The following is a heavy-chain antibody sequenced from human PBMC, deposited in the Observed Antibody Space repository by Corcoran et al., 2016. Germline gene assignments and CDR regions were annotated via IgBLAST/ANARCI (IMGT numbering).Heavy chain of an antibody. V-gene: IGHV3-15*07. CDR2: IKSKTEGGTT. J-gene: IGHJ6*02. CDR1: GFTFSNAW. CDR3: TTVRVVAATPIGMDV. D-gene: IGHD2-15*01. Sequence: EVQLVESGGGLVKPGGSLRLSCAASGFTFSNAWMNWVRQAPGKGLEWVGRIKSKTEGGTTDYAAPGKGRFTISRDDSKNTLYLQMNSLKTEDTAVYYCTTVRVVAATPIGMDVWGQGTTVTVSS.